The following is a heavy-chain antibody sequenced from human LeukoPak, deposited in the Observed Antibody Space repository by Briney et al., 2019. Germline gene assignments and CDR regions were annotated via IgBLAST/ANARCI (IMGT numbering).Heavy chain of an antibody. CDR1: GSSISSGYY. Sequence: SETLSLTCAVSGSSISSGYYWGWIRQPPGKGLEWVGSIYHSGSTYYNPSLRSRLIISVDTSKNQFSLRLSSVTAADTAVYYCARGSYYDILSGYYYIKYYMDVWGRGTTVTVSS. CDR2: IYHSGST. J-gene: IGHJ6*03. V-gene: IGHV4-38-2*01. D-gene: IGHD3-9*01. CDR3: ARGSYYDILSGYYYIKYYMDV.